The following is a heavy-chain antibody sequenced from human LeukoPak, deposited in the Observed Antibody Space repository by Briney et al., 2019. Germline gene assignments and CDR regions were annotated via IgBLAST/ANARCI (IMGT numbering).Heavy chain of an antibody. CDR2: IKSKTDGGTT. CDR1: GFTFSSYS. J-gene: IGHJ4*02. V-gene: IGHV3-15*01. Sequence: GGSLRLSCAVSGFTFSSYSMNWVSQAPGKGLEWVGRIKSKTDGGTTDYAAPVKGRFTISRDDSKDTLYLQMNSLKTEDTAVYYCTWSYYFYFDSWGQGTLVTVSS. CDR3: TWSYYFYFDS. D-gene: IGHD1-26*01.